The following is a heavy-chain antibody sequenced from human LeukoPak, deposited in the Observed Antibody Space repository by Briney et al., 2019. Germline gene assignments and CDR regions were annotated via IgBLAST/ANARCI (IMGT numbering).Heavy chain of an antibody. Sequence: PGGSLRLSCAAPGFTVSNYGMNWVRQAPGEGLEWVSYISSSGTTIYYADSVKGRFTISRDNAKNSLHLQMNSLRDEDTAVYYCARVTGTWWTDYWGQGTLVTVSS. CDR2: ISSSGTTI. J-gene: IGHJ4*02. V-gene: IGHV3-48*02. CDR3: ARVTGTWWTDY. CDR1: GFTVSNYG. D-gene: IGHD2-8*02.